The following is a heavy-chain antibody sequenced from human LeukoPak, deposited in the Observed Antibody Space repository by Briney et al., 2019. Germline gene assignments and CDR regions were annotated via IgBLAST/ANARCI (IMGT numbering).Heavy chain of an antibody. J-gene: IGHJ4*02. CDR3: ARERYSYGSGYYFDY. CDR2: IRYDGSNK. V-gene: IGHV3-30*02. Sequence: PGGSLRLSCAASGFTFSSYGMHWVRQAPGKGLEWVAFIRYDGSNKYYADSVKGRFTISRDNAKNSLYLQMNSRRAEDTAVYYCARERYSYGSGYYFDYWGQGTLVTVSS. CDR1: GFTFSSYG. D-gene: IGHD3-10*01.